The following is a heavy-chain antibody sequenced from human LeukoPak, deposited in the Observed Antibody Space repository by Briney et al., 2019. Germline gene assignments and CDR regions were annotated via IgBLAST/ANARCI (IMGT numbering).Heavy chain of an antibody. CDR1: GFTFSTYG. V-gene: IGHV3-23*01. Sequence: PGGTLRLSCEVSGFTFSTYGMSWVRQAPGKGLEWVSAITGSGGRTFYADSVKGRFTISRDNAKNTLFLQMSSLRAEDTAVYFCAREILAPGKTHDYWGQGTLVTVSS. CDR3: AREILAPGKTHDY. J-gene: IGHJ4*02. CDR2: ITGSGGRT.